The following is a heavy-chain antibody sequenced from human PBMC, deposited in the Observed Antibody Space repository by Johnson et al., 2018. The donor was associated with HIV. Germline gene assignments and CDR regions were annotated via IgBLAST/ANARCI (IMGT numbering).Heavy chain of an antibody. Sequence: VQLVESGGGLVQPGGSLRLSCAASGFSLSNYWMSWVRQAPGDRLERLTTINKDGGEEYYVDSVKGRFTISGDNARNSLYLQMNSLRAEDTAVYYCARGDGYRRAFDIWGQGTMVTVSS. V-gene: IGHV3-7*01. CDR3: ARGDGYRRAFDI. D-gene: IGHD1-1*01. J-gene: IGHJ3*02. CDR2: INKDGGEE. CDR1: GFSLSNYW.